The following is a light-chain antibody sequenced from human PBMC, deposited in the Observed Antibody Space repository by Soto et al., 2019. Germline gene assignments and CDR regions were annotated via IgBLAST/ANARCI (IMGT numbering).Light chain of an antibody. Sequence: QSVLTQPPSASGTPGQRVTISCSGSSSNIGSNTVDWYQQLPGTAPKLLIYSNSQRPSGVPDRFSGSKSGTSASLAISGLQSDDEADYYCAVWDDSLHGLYVFGTGTKVTVL. CDR1: SSNIGSNT. V-gene: IGLV1-44*01. CDR2: SNS. J-gene: IGLJ1*01. CDR3: AVWDDSLHGLYV.